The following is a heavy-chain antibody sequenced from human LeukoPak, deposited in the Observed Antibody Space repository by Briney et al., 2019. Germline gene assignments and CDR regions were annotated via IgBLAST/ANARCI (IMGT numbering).Heavy chain of an antibody. Sequence: PGGSLRLSCAASGFTFSSYAMSWVRQAPGKGLEWVSAISGSGGSTYYADSVKGRFTISRDNSKNTLYLQMNSLRAEDTAVYYCAKGDGAYCGGDCYTDYWGQGTLVTVSP. CDR2: ISGSGGST. CDR3: AKGDGAYCGGDCYTDY. V-gene: IGHV3-23*01. CDR1: GFTFSSYA. D-gene: IGHD2-21*02. J-gene: IGHJ4*02.